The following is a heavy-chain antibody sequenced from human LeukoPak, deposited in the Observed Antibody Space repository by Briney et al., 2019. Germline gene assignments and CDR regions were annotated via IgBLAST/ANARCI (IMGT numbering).Heavy chain of an antibody. CDR3: ARVTIFGYYYYYYGMDV. J-gene: IGHJ6*02. D-gene: IGHD3-3*01. CDR2: IKQDGSEK. CDR1: GGSISSYY. V-gene: IGHV3-7*01. Sequence: ETLSLTCTVSGGSISSYYWSWVRQAPGKGLEWVANIKQDGSEKYYVDSVKGRFTISRDNAKNSLYLQMSSLRAEDTAVYYCARVTIFGYYYYYYGMDVWGQGTTVTVSS.